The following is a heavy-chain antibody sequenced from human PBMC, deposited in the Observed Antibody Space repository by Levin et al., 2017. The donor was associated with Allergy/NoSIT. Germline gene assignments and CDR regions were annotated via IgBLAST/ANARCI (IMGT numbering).Heavy chain of an antibody. J-gene: IGHJ4*02. Sequence: ASVKVSCKTSGYTFPSYGINWVRQAPGQGLEWMGWISGYNGNTNYAQKFQGRVTMTTDTSTSTVYMELRSLRSDDTAMYYCARDYKYGSSAGLGYWGQGTLVTVSS. CDR2: ISGYNGNT. V-gene: IGHV1-18*01. CDR3: ARDYKYGSSAGLGY. CDR1: GYTFPSYG. D-gene: IGHD6-6*01.